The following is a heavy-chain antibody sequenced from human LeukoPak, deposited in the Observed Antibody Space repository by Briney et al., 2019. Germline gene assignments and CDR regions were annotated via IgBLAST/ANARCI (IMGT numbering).Heavy chain of an antibody. CDR1: AGSISDYY. CDR2: IYYSGST. Sequence: SENLSLTCPVSAGSISDYYWSWIRRPPGKGLEWIEYIYYSGSTSYNPTLKSRVTISVDTSKIQFSLKLSSVTAADTAVYYCARVTNGYCSGGSCSSRGALGYWGQGTLVTVSS. V-gene: IGHV4-59*01. CDR3: ARVTNGYCSGGSCSSRGALGY. J-gene: IGHJ4*02. D-gene: IGHD2-15*01.